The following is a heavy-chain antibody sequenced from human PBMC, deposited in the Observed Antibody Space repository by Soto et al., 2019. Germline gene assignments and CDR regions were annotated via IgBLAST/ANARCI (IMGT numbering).Heavy chain of an antibody. V-gene: IGHV4-34*01. CDR3: AFHGYSSGWYYFDY. CDR1: GGSFSGYY. Sequence: QVQLQQWGAGLLKPSETLSLTCAVYGGSFSGYYWSWIRQPPGKGLEWIGEINHSGSTNYNPSLKSRVTISVDTSKNQFSLKLSSVTAADTAVYYCAFHGYSSGWYYFDYWGQGTLVTVSS. J-gene: IGHJ4*02. CDR2: INHSGST. D-gene: IGHD6-19*01.